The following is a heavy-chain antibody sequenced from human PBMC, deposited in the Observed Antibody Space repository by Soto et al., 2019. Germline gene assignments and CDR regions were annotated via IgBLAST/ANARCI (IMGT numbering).Heavy chain of an antibody. V-gene: IGHV1-69*01. J-gene: IGHJ4*02. CDR1: VGTFSNYA. D-gene: IGHD6-6*01. Sequence: QVQLVQSGAEVKKPGSSVKVSCKASVGTFSNYAISWVLQAPVQGLEWMGGFIPVFGTTHYAQKFEGRVTITADDSTNTDMELRGLRSEDTALYYCARSIGSSSFYFDFWGQGTLITVSS. CDR2: FIPVFGTT. CDR3: ARSIGSSSFYFDF.